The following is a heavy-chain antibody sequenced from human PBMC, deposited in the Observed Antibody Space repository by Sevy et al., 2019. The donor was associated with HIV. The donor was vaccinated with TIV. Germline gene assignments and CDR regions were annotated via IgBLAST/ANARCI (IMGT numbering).Heavy chain of an antibody. D-gene: IGHD6-19*01. CDR1: GYTFTSYG. CDR2: ISAYTGST. Sequence: ASVKVSCKASGYTFTSYGISWVRQAPGQGLEWMGWISAYTGSTHYAQKLQGRVTMTTDTSTSTAYMELRSLRSDDTGLYYCARDSDSSGWYEVDCWGRGTLVTVSS. CDR3: ARDSDSSGWYEVDC. V-gene: IGHV1-18*01. J-gene: IGHJ4*02.